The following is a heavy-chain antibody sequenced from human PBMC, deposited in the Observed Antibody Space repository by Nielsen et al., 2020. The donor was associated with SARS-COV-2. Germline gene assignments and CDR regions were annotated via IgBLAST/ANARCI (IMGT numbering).Heavy chain of an antibody. CDR1: GYTFTSYA. CDR2: INTNTGNP. CDR3: ARGGSITMGGSRSRFDP. V-gene: IGHV7-4-1*02. Sequence: ASVKVSYKASGYTFTSYAMNWVRQAPGQGLEWMGWINTNTGNPTYAQGFTGRFVFSLDTSVSTAYLQISSLKAEDTAVYYCARGGSITMGGSRSRFDPWGQGTLVTVSS. J-gene: IGHJ5*02. D-gene: IGHD3-10*01.